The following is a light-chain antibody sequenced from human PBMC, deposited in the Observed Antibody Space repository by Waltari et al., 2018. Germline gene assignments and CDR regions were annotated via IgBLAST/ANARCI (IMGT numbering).Light chain of an antibody. CDR2: NAS. CDR1: QSISNW. V-gene: IGKV1-5*03. Sequence: DIQMTQSPSPLSASVGDRFTLPCRASQSISNWLALYQQNPGKAPKLLIYNASTLESGVPSRFSGSGSGTEFTLTISSLQPDDFATYYCQQYNSYSLLTFGGGTKVEIK. J-gene: IGKJ4*01. CDR3: QQYNSYSLLT.